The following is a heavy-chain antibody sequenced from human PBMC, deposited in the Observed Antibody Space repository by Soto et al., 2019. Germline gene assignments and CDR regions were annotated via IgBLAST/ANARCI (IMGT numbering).Heavy chain of an antibody. Sequence: QGQLVQSGPEAKKPGASVKVSCKASGYTFSRYGLSWVRQAPGQGLEWMGWISGYNGDTKYAQKVQVRVPMTIETSTYTSYMELSSLTSDDTAIYYCAKNGQPPYYYYGMDVWGQGNTVTVSS. CDR1: GYTFSRYG. D-gene: IGHD2-8*01. CDR3: AKNGQPPYYYYGMDV. V-gene: IGHV1-18*01. CDR2: ISGYNGDT. J-gene: IGHJ6*02.